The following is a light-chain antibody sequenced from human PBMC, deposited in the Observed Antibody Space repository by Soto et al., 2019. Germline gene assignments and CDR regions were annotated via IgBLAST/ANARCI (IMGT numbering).Light chain of an antibody. CDR1: QGISSW. J-gene: IGKJ4*01. CDR3: QQANSFPLT. CDR2: AAS. V-gene: IGKV1-12*01. Sequence: DIQMTQSPSSVSASVGDRVTITCRASQGISSWLDWYQQKPGKAPNLLIYAASSLHSGVPSRFSGSGSGTDFTLTISSLQPEDFATYYCQQANSFPLTFGGGTKVDIK.